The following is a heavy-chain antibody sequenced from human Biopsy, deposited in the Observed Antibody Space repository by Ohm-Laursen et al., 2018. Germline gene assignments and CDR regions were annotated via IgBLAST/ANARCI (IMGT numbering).Heavy chain of an antibody. CDR1: GASISDYY. CDR3: AKGYTDYSDSSGFSYYFRY. Sequence: SETLSLTCAVSGASISDYYCVWIRQPAGKGLEWIGLIFTSGSTTYNPSLRSRVTMSVDTSENQFTLKLSSVTAADTAIYYCAKGYTDYSDSSGFSYYFRYWGQGTLVTVSS. J-gene: IGHJ4*02. D-gene: IGHD3-22*01. V-gene: IGHV4-4*07. CDR2: IFTSGST.